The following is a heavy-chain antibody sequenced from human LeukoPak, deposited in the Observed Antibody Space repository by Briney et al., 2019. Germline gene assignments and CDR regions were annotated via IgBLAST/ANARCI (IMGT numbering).Heavy chain of an antibody. D-gene: IGHD3-22*01. J-gene: IGHJ3*02. Sequence: ASVKVSCKASGYTFTGYYMHWVRRAPGQGLEWMGWINPNSGGTNYAQKFQGRVTMTRDTSISTAYMELSRLRSDDTAVYYCASLNLNPYYYDSSATEEAFDIWGQGTMVTVSS. CDR1: GYTFTGYY. CDR3: ASLNLNPYYYDSSATEEAFDI. CDR2: INPNSGGT. V-gene: IGHV1-2*02.